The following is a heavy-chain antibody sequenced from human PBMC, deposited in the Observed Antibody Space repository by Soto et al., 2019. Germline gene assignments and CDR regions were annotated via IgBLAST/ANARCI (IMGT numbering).Heavy chain of an antibody. Sequence: GELLRIWNRGSTGTCTTYWVGGVRQMPGKRPESMGLIYPGDSDTEYSRSFQCQVTISADKSRSTAYLRWSSLKASDTAIYYCASVPEHNSCRGFEYGGQGTPVTVSS. CDR3: ASVPEHNSCRGFEY. D-gene: IGHD2-15*01. V-gene: IGHV5-51*01. J-gene: IGHJ4*02. CDR2: IYPGDSDT. CDR1: TGTCTTYW.